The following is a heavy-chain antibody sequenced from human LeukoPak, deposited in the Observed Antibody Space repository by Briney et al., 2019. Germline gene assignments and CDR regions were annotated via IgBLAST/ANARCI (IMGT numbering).Heavy chain of an antibody. V-gene: IGHV1-2*02. CDR1: GYTFTGYY. CDR2: INPNSGGT. J-gene: IGHJ4*02. Sequence: ASVKVSCKASGYTFTGYYMHWVRQAPGQGLEWLGWINPNSGGTKYSQKFQGRVTMTRDTSISTAYMELSRLRSDDTAVYYCAEVAGNPGGGDYWGQGTLVTVSS. D-gene: IGHD6-19*01. CDR3: AEVAGNPGGGDY.